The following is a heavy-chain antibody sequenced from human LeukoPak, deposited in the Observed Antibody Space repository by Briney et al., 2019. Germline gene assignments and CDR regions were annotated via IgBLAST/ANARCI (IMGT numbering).Heavy chain of an antibody. CDR1: GFTFSSYG. CDR3: AKDLIAVAGEGYYYGMDV. J-gene: IGHJ6*02. CDR2: ISYDGSNK. V-gene: IGHV3-30*18. Sequence: PGRSLRLSCAASGFTFSSYGMHWVRQAPGKGLEWVAVISYDGSNKYYADSVKGRFTISRDNSKNTLYLQMNSLRAEDTAVYYCAKDLIAVAGEGYYYGMDVWGQGTTVTVSS. D-gene: IGHD6-19*01.